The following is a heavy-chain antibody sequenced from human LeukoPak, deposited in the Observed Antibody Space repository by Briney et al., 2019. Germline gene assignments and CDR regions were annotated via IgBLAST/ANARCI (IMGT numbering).Heavy chain of an antibody. CDR2: FIPVSGIT. Sequence: ASVKVSCKASGVTFSNSGITWVRQASGQGLEWMGRFIPVSGITDYAQNLQDRVTISADETTKTAYMELSSLTSEDTAVYYCARALWFGEFYVTDAFDMWGQGTMVTVSS. V-gene: IGHV1-69*04. D-gene: IGHD3-10*01. CDR3: ARALWFGEFYVTDAFDM. CDR1: GVTFSNSG. J-gene: IGHJ3*02.